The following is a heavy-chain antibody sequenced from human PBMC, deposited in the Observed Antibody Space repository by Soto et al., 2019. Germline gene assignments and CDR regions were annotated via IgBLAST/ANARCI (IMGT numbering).Heavy chain of an antibody. CDR1: GVCIMGSY. CDR2: IYYSGST. D-gene: IGHD5-12*01. J-gene: IGHJ3*02. CDR3: ASDSRATDDAFDI. V-gene: IGHV4-59*13. Sequence: LSLTCPVSGVCIMGSYLSSTGQPPGERLVGMGYIYYSGSTNYNPSLNSRVTISVDTSKNQFSLKLSSVTAADTAVYYYASDSRATDDAFDIWGQGTMVTVSS.